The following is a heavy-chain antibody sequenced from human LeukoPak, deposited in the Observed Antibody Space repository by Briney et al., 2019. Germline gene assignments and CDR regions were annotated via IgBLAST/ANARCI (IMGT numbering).Heavy chain of an antibody. Sequence: ASVKVSCKASGYTFTSYYMHWVRQAPGQGLEWMGIINPSGGSTSYAQKFQGRVTMTRDTSTSTVYMELSSLRSEDTAVYYCARDGKDWLFPIREGNWFDPWGQGTLVTVSS. CDR2: INPSGGST. CDR3: ARDGKDWLFPIREGNWFDP. J-gene: IGHJ5*02. D-gene: IGHD3-9*01. V-gene: IGHV1-46*01. CDR1: GYTFTSYY.